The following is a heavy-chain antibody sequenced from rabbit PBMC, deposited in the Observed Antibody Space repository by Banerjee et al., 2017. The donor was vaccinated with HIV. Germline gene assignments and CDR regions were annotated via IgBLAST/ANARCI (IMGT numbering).Heavy chain of an antibody. D-gene: IGHD6-1*01. CDR2: IDAGSSGTT. V-gene: IGHV1S40*01. J-gene: IGHJ4*01. CDR3: ARAAYVGDTGYDL. CDR1: GFSFSSKYW. Sequence: QSLEESGGDLVKPGASLTLTCTASGFSFSSKYWISWVRQAPGKGLEWIACIDAGSSGTTRYASWTKGRFTISRTSSTTVTLQMTSLTAADTATYFCARAAYVGDTGYDLWGPGTLVTVS.